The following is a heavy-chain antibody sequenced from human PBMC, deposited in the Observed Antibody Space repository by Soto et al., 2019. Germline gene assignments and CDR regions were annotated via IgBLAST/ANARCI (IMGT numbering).Heavy chain of an antibody. CDR2: IYPGDSEV. Sequence: GGSLKISCKGSGYSFPRYWIGWVRQMPGRGLEWVGIIYPGDSEVRYSPSFRGQVTISADKSINTAYLQWNSLQASDTAIYYCARGTSYYDLWGQGTQVTVSS. J-gene: IGHJ5*02. CDR3: ARGTSYYDL. D-gene: IGHD2-2*01. V-gene: IGHV5-51*01. CDR1: GYSFPRYW.